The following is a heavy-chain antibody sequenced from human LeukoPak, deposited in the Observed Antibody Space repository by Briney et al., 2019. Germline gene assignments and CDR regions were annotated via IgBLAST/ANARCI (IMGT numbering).Heavy chain of an antibody. Sequence: PSETLSLTCTVSGGSISSYYWSWIRQPPGKGLEWIGYIHYSGSTNYNPSLKSRVTISVDTSKNQFSLKLSSVTAADTAVYYCARNFVNYYGTGPPYYYYMDVWGKGTTVTVSS. D-gene: IGHD3-10*01. CDR1: GGSISSYY. CDR2: IHYSGST. CDR3: ARNFVNYYGTGPPYYYYMDV. J-gene: IGHJ6*03. V-gene: IGHV4-59*08.